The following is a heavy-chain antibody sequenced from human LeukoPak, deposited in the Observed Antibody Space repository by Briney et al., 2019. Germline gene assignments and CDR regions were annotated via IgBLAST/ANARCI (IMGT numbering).Heavy chain of an antibody. D-gene: IGHD2-2*01. CDR1: GFTFNSCA. V-gene: IGHV3-64*01. Sequence: GGSLRLSCAASGFTFNSCAIHWVRQAPGMGLEYVPAISSNGGSTYYANSVKGRFTISRDNSKNTLYLQMGSLRAEDMAVYYCARGYCSSISCYSTAIDYWGQGTLVTVSS. CDR3: ARGYCSSISCYSTAIDY. CDR2: ISSNGGST. J-gene: IGHJ4*02.